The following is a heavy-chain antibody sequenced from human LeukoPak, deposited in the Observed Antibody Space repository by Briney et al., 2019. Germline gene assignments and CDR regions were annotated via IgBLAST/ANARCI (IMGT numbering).Heavy chain of an antibody. CDR1: GFIFSNYE. D-gene: IGHD1-26*01. V-gene: IGHV3-48*03. J-gene: IGHJ4*02. CDR2: ISISGNKI. Sequence: GGSLRLSCAASGFIFSNYEINWVRQAPGEGLEWVSYISISGNKIKYADSVKGRFTISRDNAKNSLYLQLNSLRADDTAVYYCARGAQWVLDYWGRGTLVTVSS. CDR3: ARGAQWVLDY.